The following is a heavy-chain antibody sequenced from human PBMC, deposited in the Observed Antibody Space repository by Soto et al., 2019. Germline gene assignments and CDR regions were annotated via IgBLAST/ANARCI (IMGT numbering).Heavy chain of an antibody. CDR1: GYTFTSYG. Sequence: ASVKVSCKASGYTFTSYGISWVRQAPGQGLEWMGWISAYNGNTNYAQKLQGRVTMTTDTSTSTAYMELRSLRSDDTAVYYCARAHPDIVVVVAATRPYNWFDPWGQGTLVTVSS. V-gene: IGHV1-18*01. J-gene: IGHJ5*02. D-gene: IGHD2-15*01. CDR3: ARAHPDIVVVVAATRPYNWFDP. CDR2: ISAYNGNT.